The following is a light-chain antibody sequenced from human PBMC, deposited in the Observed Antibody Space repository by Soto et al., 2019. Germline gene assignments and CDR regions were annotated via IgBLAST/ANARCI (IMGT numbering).Light chain of an antibody. V-gene: IGLV2-8*01. CDR2: EVS. J-gene: IGLJ1*01. Sequence: QSALTQPPSASGSPGQSVTISCTGTSSDVGGYNYVSWYQQHPGKAPKLMIYEVSTRPSGVPDRFSGSKSGNTASLTVSGLQAEDEADYYCSSYAGSKGVFGTGTKLTVL. CDR3: SSYAGSKGV. CDR1: SSDVGGYNY.